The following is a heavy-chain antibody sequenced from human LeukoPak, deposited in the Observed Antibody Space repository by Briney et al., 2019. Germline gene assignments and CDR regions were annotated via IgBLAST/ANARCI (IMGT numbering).Heavy chain of an antibody. D-gene: IGHD2-8*01. CDR2: IYYTGST. Sequence: SETLSLTCSVSDGSISTYYWSWIRQPPGKGLEWIGYIYYTGSTSYNPSLKSRVTISVDTSKNQFSLKLSSVTAADTAVYYCARGRPTNRYYYYYMDVWGKGTTVTVSS. CDR1: DGSISTYY. V-gene: IGHV4-59*12. CDR3: ARGRPTNRYYYYYMDV. J-gene: IGHJ6*03.